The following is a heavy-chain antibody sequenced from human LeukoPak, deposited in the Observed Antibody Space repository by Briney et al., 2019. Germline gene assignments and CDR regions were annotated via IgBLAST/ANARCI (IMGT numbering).Heavy chain of an antibody. CDR3: AKDRSSTWSIDY. V-gene: IGHV3-30*18. Sequence: GRSLRLSCVASGFTFSRSGMHWVRQAPGKGLEWVAVISHDGSSKRCADSVKGRFTISRDNSKNTLYLQMNSLRTEDTAVYYCAKDRSSTWSIDYWGQGTLVTVSS. CDR1: GFTFSRSG. J-gene: IGHJ4*02. D-gene: IGHD6-13*01. CDR2: ISHDGSSK.